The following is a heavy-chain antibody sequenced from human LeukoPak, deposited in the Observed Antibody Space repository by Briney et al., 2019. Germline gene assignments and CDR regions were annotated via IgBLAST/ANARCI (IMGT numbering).Heavy chain of an antibody. CDR1: GYTFTGYY. Sequence: GASVKVSCKASGYTFTGYYMHWVRQVPGQGLEWMGWINPNSGGTNYAQKFQGRVTMTRDTSISTAYMELSRLRSDDTAVYYCARVGCSSTSCYWARYYYYYYMDVWGKGTTVTVSS. CDR2: INPNSGGT. D-gene: IGHD2-2*01. V-gene: IGHV1-2*02. CDR3: ARVGCSSTSCYWARYYYYYYMDV. J-gene: IGHJ6*03.